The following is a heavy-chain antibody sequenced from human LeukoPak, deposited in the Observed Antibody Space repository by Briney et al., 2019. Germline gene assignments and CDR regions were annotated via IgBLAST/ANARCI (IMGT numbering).Heavy chain of an antibody. CDR1: GFTFSNYW. Sequence: GGPLRLSCAASGFTFSNYWMHWVRQAPGKGLVWVSRINSDGINTSYADSVKVRFTISRDNGKNTLNLQMNSLRAEDTAVYYCARDLGQYYDTSDNWFDPWGQGTLVTVSS. CDR2: INSDGINT. D-gene: IGHD3-22*01. CDR3: ARDLGQYYDTSDNWFDP. J-gene: IGHJ5*02. V-gene: IGHV3-74*01.